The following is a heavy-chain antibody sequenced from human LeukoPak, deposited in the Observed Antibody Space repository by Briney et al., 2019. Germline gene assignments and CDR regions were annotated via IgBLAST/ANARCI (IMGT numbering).Heavy chain of an antibody. D-gene: IGHD3-10*01. CDR1: GGSISSGGYS. CDR3: ARSHYYGSGSLDY. Sequence: SQTLSLTCAVSGGSISSGGYSWSCLRQSPGRGLEWIGYIYHSGSTYYNPSLKSRVTISVDRSKNQFSLKLSSVTAADTAVYYCARSHYYGSGSLDYWGQGTLVTVSS. CDR2: IYHSGST. V-gene: IGHV4-30-2*06. J-gene: IGHJ4*02.